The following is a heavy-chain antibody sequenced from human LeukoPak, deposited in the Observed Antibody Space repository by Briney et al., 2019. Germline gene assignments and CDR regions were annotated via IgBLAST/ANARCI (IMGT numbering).Heavy chain of an antibody. J-gene: IGHJ4*02. D-gene: IGHD6-13*01. V-gene: IGHV4-59*01. CDR1: GGSISSYY. CDR3: ARALRDSSSWYFLDY. CDR2: IYYSGST. Sequence: SETLSLTCTVSGGSISSYYWSWIRQPPGKGLEWIGYIYYSGSTNYNPSLKSRVTISVDTSKNQFSLKLSSVTAADTAVYYCARALRDSSSWYFLDYWGQGTLVTVSS.